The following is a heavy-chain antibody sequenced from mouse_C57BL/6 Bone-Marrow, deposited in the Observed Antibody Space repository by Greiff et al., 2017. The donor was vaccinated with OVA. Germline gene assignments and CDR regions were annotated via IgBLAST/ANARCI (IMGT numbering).Heavy chain of an antibody. CDR3: ARGNSGYGWYFDV. J-gene: IGHJ1*03. D-gene: IGHD3-2*02. CDR1: GFTFSIYA. CDR2: ISDGGSYT. V-gene: IGHV5-4*03. Sequence: EVMLVESVGGLVKPGGSLKLSCAASGFTFSIYAMSWVRQTPEKRLEWVATISDGGSYTYYPDNVKGRFTISRDNAKNNLYLQMSHLKSEDTAMYYCARGNSGYGWYFDVWGTGTSVTVSS.